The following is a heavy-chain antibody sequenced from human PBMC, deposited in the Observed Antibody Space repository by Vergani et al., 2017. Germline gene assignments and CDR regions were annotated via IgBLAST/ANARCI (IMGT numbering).Heavy chain of an antibody. V-gene: IGHV1-18*04. CDR3: ARGPARGRYCSSTSCYGPYYFDY. Sequence: QVQLVQSGAEVKKPGASVKVSCEGSGYTFRNYGISWVRQAPGEGLEWLGWISVYNGETKFAQKFQGRVTITADESTSTAYMELSSLRSEDTAVYYCARGPARGRYCSSTSCYGPYYFDYWGQGTLVTVSS. J-gene: IGHJ4*02. D-gene: IGHD2-2*01. CDR2: ISVYNGET. CDR1: GYTFRNYG.